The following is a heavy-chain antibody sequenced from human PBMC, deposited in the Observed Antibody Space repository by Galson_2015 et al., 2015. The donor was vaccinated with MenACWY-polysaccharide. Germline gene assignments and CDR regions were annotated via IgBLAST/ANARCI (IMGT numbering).Heavy chain of an antibody. D-gene: IGHD3-10*01. CDR1: GFTFSSYG. Sequence: SLRLSCAASGFTFSSYGMHWVRQAPGKGLEWVAVISYDGSNKYYADSVKGRFTISRDNSKNTLYLQMNSLRAEDTAVYYCAKDLVKRSYYPSGAFDIWGQGTMVTVSS. V-gene: IGHV3-30*18. J-gene: IGHJ3*02. CDR3: AKDLVKRSYYPSGAFDI. CDR2: ISYDGSNK.